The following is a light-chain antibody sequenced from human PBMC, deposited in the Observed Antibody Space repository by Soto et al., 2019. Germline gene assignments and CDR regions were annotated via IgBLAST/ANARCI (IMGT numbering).Light chain of an antibody. V-gene: IGKV3D-15*01. J-gene: IGKJ5*01. CDR1: QSVRSN. CDR3: QQYNNWPAIT. Sequence: EIVMTQSPATLSVSPGERATLSCRASQSVRSNLAWYQQKPGQAPRLLMYGASTRATGIPARFSGSGSGTEFTLTISSLQSEDFAVYHCQQYNNWPAITFGQGTRLEI. CDR2: GAS.